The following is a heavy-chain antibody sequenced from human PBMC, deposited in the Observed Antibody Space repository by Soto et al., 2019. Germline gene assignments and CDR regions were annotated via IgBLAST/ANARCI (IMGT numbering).Heavy chain of an antibody. D-gene: IGHD3-22*01. CDR2: ISYTGST. CDR1: GGSISSRSYY. J-gene: IGHJ3*02. V-gene: IGHV4-39*01. Sequence: SETLSLTCTVSGGSISSRSYYWGWIRQPPGKGLEWIGSISYTGSTYYNPSLKSRVTISVDTSKNQFSLNLSSVTAADTAVYYCARQSVTMILVVIQDAFDIWGQGTMVTVSS. CDR3: ARQSVTMILVVIQDAFDI.